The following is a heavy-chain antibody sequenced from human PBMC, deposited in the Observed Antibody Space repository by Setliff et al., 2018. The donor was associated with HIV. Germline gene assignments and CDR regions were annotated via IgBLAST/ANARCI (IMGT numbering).Heavy chain of an antibody. D-gene: IGHD3-10*01. CDR2: MNPNSGVS. CDR3: ARAGGLRMDRGVVSDY. CDR1: GHTFTNYD. Sequence: ASVKVSCKPSGHTFTNYDIHWMRRATGQGLEWMGWMNPNSGVSGYALKFHDRVTMTRDTSTSTVYMELSSLRSEDTAVYYCARAGGLRMDRGVVSDYWGQGTLVTVSS. J-gene: IGHJ4*02. V-gene: IGHV1-8*01.